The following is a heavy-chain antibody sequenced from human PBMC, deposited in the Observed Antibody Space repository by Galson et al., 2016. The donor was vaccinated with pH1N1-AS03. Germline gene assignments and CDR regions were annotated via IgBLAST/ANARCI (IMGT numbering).Heavy chain of an antibody. CDR2: INPDGSDK. Sequence: SLRLSCAASGFTFRNYWMAWVRQAPGKGLEWVAMINPDGSDKNYVDSVKGRFAISRDNAENSLFLQMNNLRAEDTAGFYCARDAAGPWSYWGQGTLVSVSS. CDR1: GFTFRNYW. D-gene: IGHD3-10*01. J-gene: IGHJ4*02. V-gene: IGHV3-7*01. CDR3: ARDAAGPWSY.